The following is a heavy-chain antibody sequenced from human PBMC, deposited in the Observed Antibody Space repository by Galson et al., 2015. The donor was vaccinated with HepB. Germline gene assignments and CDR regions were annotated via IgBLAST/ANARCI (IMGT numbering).Heavy chain of an antibody. CDR3: ARYWRYGDYGGDY. CDR1: GYIFTNYW. D-gene: IGHD4-17*01. CDR2: INPGDSDI. V-gene: IGHV5-51*03. Sequence: QSGAEVKKPGESLKISCKGSGYIFTNYWIGWVRQMPGKGLEWMGIINPGDSDIRYSPSFKGQVTISVDKSMSTAYLHWNSLKASDTAMYYCARYWRYGDYGGDYWGQGTPVTVAP. J-gene: IGHJ4*02.